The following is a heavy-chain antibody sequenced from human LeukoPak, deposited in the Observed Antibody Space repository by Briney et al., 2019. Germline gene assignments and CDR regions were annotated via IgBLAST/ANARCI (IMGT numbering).Heavy chain of an antibody. CDR1: GFTFSSYS. Sequence: GGSLRLSCTASGFTFSSYSMNWVRQAPGKGLEWISYISRSSGAIYYADSVKGRFTISRDNAENSLYLRMSSLRAVVTAVYFCARGQLDSYNPFDYWGQGILVTVSS. CDR3: ARGQLDSYNPFDY. CDR2: ISRSSGAI. D-gene: IGHD1-1*01. V-gene: IGHV3-48*01. J-gene: IGHJ4*02.